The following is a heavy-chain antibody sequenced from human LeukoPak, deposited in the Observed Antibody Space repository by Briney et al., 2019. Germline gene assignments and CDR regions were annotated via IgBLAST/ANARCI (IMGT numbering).Heavy chain of an antibody. V-gene: IGHV3-23*01. CDR3: AKDRSDYGGYPPGAFDI. Sequence: PGGSLRLSCEASGFTFSSYAMSWVRQAPGKGLEWVSAISGSGVSTFYADSVKGRFTISRDNSKNTLYLQINSLRAEDTAVYYCAKDRSDYGGYPPGAFDIWGQGTMVTVSS. CDR1: GFTFSSYA. D-gene: IGHD4-17*01. J-gene: IGHJ3*02. CDR2: ISGSGVST.